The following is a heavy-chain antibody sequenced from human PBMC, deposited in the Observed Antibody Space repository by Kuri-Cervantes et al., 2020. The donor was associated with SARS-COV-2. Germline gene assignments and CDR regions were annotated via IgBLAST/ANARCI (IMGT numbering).Heavy chain of an antibody. Sequence: GESLKISCIAYGFSFRIYSMNWVRQAPGKGLEWISYVSPNSNTIYYADSVKGRFTISRDNSKNTLYLQMNSLRAEDTAVYYCAKDRSGYYQYWGQGTLVTVSS. V-gene: IGHV3-48*01. D-gene: IGHD3-22*01. CDR1: GFSFRIYS. CDR2: VSPNSNTI. J-gene: IGHJ4*02. CDR3: AKDRSGYYQY.